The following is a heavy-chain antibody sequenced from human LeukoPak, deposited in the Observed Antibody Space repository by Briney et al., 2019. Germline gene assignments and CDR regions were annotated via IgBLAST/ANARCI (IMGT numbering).Heavy chain of an antibody. D-gene: IGHD6-13*01. V-gene: IGHV4-59*01. Sequence: PSETLSPTCTVSGGSISSYYWSWIRQPPGKGLEWIGYIYCSGSTNYNPSLKSRVTISVDTSKNQFSLKLSSVTAADTAVYYCARGQQLAFDYWGQGTLVTVSS. CDR3: ARGQQLAFDY. CDR2: IYCSGST. J-gene: IGHJ4*02. CDR1: GGSISSYY.